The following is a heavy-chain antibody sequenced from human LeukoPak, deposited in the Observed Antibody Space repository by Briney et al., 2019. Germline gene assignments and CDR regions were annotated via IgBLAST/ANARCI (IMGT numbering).Heavy chain of an antibody. CDR1: GGTFSSYA. V-gene: IGHV1-69*05. CDR2: IIPNFGTA. D-gene: IGHD2-2*02. J-gene: IGHJ6*03. CDR3: ARGGRVVPAAISVYYYYYMDV. Sequence: SVKVSCKASGGTFSSYAISWVRQAPGQGLEWMGGIIPNFGTANYAQKFQGRVTITTDESTSTAYMELSSLRSEDTAVYYCARGGRVVPAAISVYYYYYMDVWGKGTTVTVSS.